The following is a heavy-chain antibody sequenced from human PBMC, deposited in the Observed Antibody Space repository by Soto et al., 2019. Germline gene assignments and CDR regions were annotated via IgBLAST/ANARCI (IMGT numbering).Heavy chain of an antibody. Sequence: PGGSLSLSCAASGFTFSSSVMNWVRQAPGKGLEWVSTIGLSGDTFYADSVKGRFTISRDNSKNTLYLQMNSLRADDTAVYYCARGSRGDYETWGQGTLVTVSS. CDR1: GFTFSSSV. D-gene: IGHD4-17*01. CDR3: ARGSRGDYET. CDR2: IGLSGDT. V-gene: IGHV3-23*01. J-gene: IGHJ5*02.